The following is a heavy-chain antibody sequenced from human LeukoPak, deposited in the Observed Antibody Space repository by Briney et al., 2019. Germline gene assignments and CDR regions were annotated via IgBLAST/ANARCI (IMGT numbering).Heavy chain of an antibody. D-gene: IGHD3-22*01. J-gene: IGHJ3*01. CDR1: GGSISSYY. V-gene: IGHV4-59*01. Sequence: SETLSLTCAVSGGSISSYYWNWIRQPPGKELEWIGYIYYSGSTNYNPSLESRVTISVDTSKNQISLKLSSVTAADTAVYYCARELRYDNSDSGAFWGQGTVVTVSS. CDR2: IYYSGST. CDR3: ARELRYDNSDSGAF.